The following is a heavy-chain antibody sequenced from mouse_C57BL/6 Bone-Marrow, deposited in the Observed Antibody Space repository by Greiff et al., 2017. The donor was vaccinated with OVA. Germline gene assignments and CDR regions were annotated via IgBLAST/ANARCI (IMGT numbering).Heavy chain of an antibody. D-gene: IGHD2-4*01. Sequence: QVQLQQPGTELVKPGASVKLSCTASGYTFTSYWMHWVKQRPGQGLEWIGNINPSNGGTNYNEKFTSKATLTVDKSSRTAYMQLSSLKSENSAVDYCARNYDYAWFAYWGQGTLVTVSA. J-gene: IGHJ3*01. V-gene: IGHV1-53*01. CDR3: ARNYDYAWFAY. CDR1: GYTFTSYW. CDR2: INPSNGGT.